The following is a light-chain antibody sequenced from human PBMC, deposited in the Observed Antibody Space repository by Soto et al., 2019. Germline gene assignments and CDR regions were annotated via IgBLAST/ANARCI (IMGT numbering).Light chain of an antibody. CDR3: QQSYSTPPT. V-gene: IGKV1-39*01. CDR1: QSIGRN. Sequence: ITMNQSPASVSASVGDRVTISCRASQSIGRNLNWYQQKPGKAPTLLMFTSSNLQSGVPSRFSGSGSGTDFIFTISSLQPEDFATYYCQQSYSTPPTSCQGT. CDR2: TSS. J-gene: IGKJ1*01.